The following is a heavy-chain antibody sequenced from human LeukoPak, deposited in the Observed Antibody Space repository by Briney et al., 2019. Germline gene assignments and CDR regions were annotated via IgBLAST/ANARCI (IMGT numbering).Heavy chain of an antibody. CDR1: GFTFNSHA. CDR3: ANEVRPNDY. D-gene: IGHD4/OR15-4a*01. V-gene: IGHV3-23*01. Sequence: GGSLRLSCAVSGFTFNSHAMCWVRQAPGQGLEWVSSIDISGGSTYYADPVKGRFTISRDNSKNTLYLQMNSLRGEDTALYFCANEVRPNDYWGQGTLVTVSS. J-gene: IGHJ4*02. CDR2: IDISGGST.